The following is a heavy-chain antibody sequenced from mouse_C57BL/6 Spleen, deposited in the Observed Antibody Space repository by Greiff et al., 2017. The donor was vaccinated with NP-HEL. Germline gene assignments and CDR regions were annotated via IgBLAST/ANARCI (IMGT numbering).Heavy chain of an antibody. D-gene: IGHD2-4*01. CDR3: ARDLGTMITPFDY. V-gene: IGHV5-4*01. CDR1: GFTFSSYA. CDR2: ISDGGSYT. Sequence: EVHLVESGGGLVKPGGSLKLSCAASGFTFSSYAMSWVRQTPEKRLEWVATISDGGSYTYYPDNVKGRFTISRDNAKNNLYLQMSHLKSEDTAMYYCARDLGTMITPFDYWGQGTTLTVSS. J-gene: IGHJ2*01.